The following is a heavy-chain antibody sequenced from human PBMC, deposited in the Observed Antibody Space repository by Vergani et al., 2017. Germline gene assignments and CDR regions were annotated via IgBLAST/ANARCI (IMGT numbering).Heavy chain of an antibody. CDR3: ARRAERWETLLRDDFDV. J-gene: IGHJ3*01. Sequence: QVQLQQWGPGLLKPSETLSLTCAVYGGSLSGYYWSWIRLAPGKGLEWIGEINHSGTINYNPTLKSPFNVSIDTSRDHFALKLRSVSAADTAVYFCARRAERWETLLRDDFDVWGQGTFVTVSP. D-gene: IGHD1-26*01. V-gene: IGHV4-34*01. CDR2: INHSGTI. CDR1: GGSLSGYY.